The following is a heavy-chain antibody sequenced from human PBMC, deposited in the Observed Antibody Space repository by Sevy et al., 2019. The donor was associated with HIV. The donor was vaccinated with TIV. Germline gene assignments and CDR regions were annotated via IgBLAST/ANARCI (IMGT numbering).Heavy chain of an antibody. CDR2: ISWNSGSI. J-gene: IGHJ6*02. CDR1: GFTFDDYA. Sequence: GGSLRLSCAASGFTFDDYAMHWVRQAPGKGLEWVSGISWNSGSIGYADSVKGRFTISRDNAKNSLYLQMNSLRAEDTAVYYCAREERWAHYGMDVWGQGTTVTVSS. CDR3: AREERWAHYGMDV. V-gene: IGHV3-9*01.